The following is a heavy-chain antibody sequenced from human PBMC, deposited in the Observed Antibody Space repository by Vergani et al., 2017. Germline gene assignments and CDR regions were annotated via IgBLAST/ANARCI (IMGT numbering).Heavy chain of an antibody. CDR2: ISSRSTYT. D-gene: IGHD3-22*01. V-gene: IGHV3-21*01. CDR1: GFTFSSYS. CDR3: ARGYKYDNSGYYYYLPDY. J-gene: IGHJ4*02. Sequence: EVQLVESGGGLVKPGGSLRLSCAASGFTFSSYSMNWVRQAPGKGLEWVSSISSRSTYTYYADSMKGRFTISRDNAKNSLYLQINSLRAEDTAMYYCARGYKYDNSGYYYYLPDYWGQGTLVTVSS.